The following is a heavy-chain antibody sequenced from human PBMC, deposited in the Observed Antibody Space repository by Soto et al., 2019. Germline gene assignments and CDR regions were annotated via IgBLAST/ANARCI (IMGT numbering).Heavy chain of an antibody. V-gene: IGHV1-69*01. D-gene: IGHD2-2*03. CDR2: IIPFFGTT. J-gene: IGHJ5*02. CDR1: GGTFSTYA. Sequence: QVQLVQSGAEVKKPGSSVKLSCKASGGTFSTYAISWVRQAPGQGLEWMGVIIPFFGTTNYTQKFQGRFTMTADESTSTVYMELSSMRYADTAVYYCARNSLYGSCSSTRCPSWFDPWGQGTLVTVSS. CDR3: ARNSLYGSCSSTRCPSWFDP.